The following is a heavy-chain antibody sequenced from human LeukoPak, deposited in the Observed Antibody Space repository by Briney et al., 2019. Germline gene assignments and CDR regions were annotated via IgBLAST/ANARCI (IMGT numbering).Heavy chain of an antibody. Sequence: SGTLSLTCAVSGGSISSSNWWSWVRQPPGKGLEWIGEIYHSGSTNYNPSLKSRVTISVDKSKNQFSLKLSSVTAADTAVYYCARLGELSLPPFDYWGQGTLVTVSS. CDR1: GGSISSSNW. J-gene: IGHJ4*02. CDR2: IYHSGST. CDR3: ARLGELSLPPFDY. D-gene: IGHD3-16*02. V-gene: IGHV4-4*02.